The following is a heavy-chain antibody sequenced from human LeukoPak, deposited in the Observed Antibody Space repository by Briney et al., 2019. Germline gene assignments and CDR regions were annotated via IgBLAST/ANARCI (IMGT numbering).Heavy chain of an antibody. D-gene: IGHD2-15*01. CDR1: GGSISSYY. V-gene: IGHV4-59*01. CDR3: ARGRIGLRGAFDI. Sequence: ETLSLTCTDSGGSISSYYWSWIRLPPGKGLEWIGYIYYSGSTNYNPSLKSRVTISVDTSKNQFSLKLSSVTAADTAVYYCARGRIGLRGAFDIWGQGTMVTVSS. CDR2: IYYSGST. J-gene: IGHJ3*02.